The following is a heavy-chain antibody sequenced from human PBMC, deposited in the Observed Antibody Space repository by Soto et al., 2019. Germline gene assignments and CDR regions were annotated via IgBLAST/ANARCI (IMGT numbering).Heavy chain of an antibody. J-gene: IGHJ4*02. V-gene: IGHV3-30*18. CDR3: AKGRELLPFDY. D-gene: IGHD1-26*01. Sequence: QVQLVESGGGVVQPGRSLRLSCAASGFTFSSYGMHWVRQAPGKGLEWVAVISYDGSNKYYADSVKGRFTISRDNSKNTLYLQMNSLRAEDTAGYYCAKGRELLPFDYWGQGSLVTVSS. CDR1: GFTFSSYG. CDR2: ISYDGSNK.